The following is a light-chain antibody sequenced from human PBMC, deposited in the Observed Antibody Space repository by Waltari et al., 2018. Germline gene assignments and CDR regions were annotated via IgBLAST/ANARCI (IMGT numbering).Light chain of an antibody. J-gene: IGLJ1*01. CDR1: SSDVGSYRF. CDR2: EVT. V-gene: IGLV2-23*02. CDR3: CSYAGDSNFV. Sequence: QSALTQPASVSGSPGQSITISCTGTSSDVGSYRFVSWYQQCPGKAPKLILYEVTKRPPGVSNPFSGSKSGNTASLTIAGLQADDEADYFCCSYAGDSNFVFGTGTKVTVL.